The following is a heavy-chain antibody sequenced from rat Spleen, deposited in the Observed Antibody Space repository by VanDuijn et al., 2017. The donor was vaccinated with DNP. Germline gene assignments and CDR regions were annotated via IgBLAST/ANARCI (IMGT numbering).Heavy chain of an antibody. J-gene: IGHJ3*01. CDR3: TRDERRVRGFAY. CDR1: GFTFNNYW. CDR2: ITNTGGST. D-gene: IGHD1-11*01. Sequence: EVQLVESGGGLVQPGRSLKLSCVASGFTFNNYWMTWIRQAPGKGLEWVASITNTGGSTYYPDSVKGRFTISRDNAKSTLYLQMNSLRSEDTATYYCTRDERRVRGFAYWGQGTLVTVSS. V-gene: IGHV5-31*01.